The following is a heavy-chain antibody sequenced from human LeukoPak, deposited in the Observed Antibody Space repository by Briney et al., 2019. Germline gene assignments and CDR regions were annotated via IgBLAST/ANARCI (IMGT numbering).Heavy chain of an antibody. D-gene: IGHD3-10*01. J-gene: IGHJ4*02. CDR2: ISGSGSST. V-gene: IGHV3-23*01. Sequence: PGGSLRLSCAASGLTFSGYAMSWVRQAPGKGLEWVSSISGSGSSTYYADSVKGRFTISRDNSKNTLYLQMRGPRAEDTAVYYCAGAPGSGNHGTFDCWGQGTLVTVSS. CDR1: GLTFSGYA. CDR3: AGAPGSGNHGTFDC.